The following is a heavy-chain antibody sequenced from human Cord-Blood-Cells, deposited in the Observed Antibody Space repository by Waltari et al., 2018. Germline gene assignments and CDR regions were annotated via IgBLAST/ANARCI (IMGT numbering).Heavy chain of an antibody. CDR1: GGSISSGGYS. CDR3: ARDRKDFWSGYYYYYGMYV. J-gene: IGHJ6*02. Sequence: QLQLQESGSGLVKPSQTLSHTCAVSGGSISSGGYSWSWIRQPPGKGLEWIGYIDHNGSTYYNPSLKSRVTISVDRSKNQFSLKLSSVTAADTAVYYCARDRKDFWSGYYYYYGMYVWGQGTTVTVSS. CDR2: IDHNGST. D-gene: IGHD3-3*01. V-gene: IGHV4-30-2*01.